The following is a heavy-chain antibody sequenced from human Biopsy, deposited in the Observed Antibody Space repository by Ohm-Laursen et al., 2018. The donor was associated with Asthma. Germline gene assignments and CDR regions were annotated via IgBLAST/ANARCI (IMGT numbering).Heavy chain of an antibody. V-gene: IGHV1-18*01. CDR2: ISVHNGDT. D-gene: IGHD3-16*01. CDR3: GLGEGGKQHKVVTLYP. J-gene: IGHJ5*02. CDR1: DYIFPRYY. Sequence: GSSVKVSCKASDYIFPRYYISWVRQAPGQGLEWMGWISVHNGDTKYAQKFQGRVSLTTDTSTGTSYMDLRSLRSDDSAVYFCGLGEGGKQHKVVTLYPWGPGTLVNVSS.